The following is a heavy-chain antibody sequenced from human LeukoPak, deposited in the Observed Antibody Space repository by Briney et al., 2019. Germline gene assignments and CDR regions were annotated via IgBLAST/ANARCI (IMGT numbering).Heavy chain of an antibody. CDR1: GGSFSGYY. J-gene: IGHJ4*02. D-gene: IGHD3-22*01. CDR2: INHSGST. CDR3: ARGSASRGSYYDSSGYYMAHFDY. Sequence: SETLSLTCAVYGGSFSGYYWSWIRQPPGKGLEWIGEINHSGSTNYNPSPKSRVTISVDTSKNQFSLKLSSVTAADTAVYYCARGSASRGSYYDSSGYYMAHFDYWGQGTLVTVSS. V-gene: IGHV4-34*01.